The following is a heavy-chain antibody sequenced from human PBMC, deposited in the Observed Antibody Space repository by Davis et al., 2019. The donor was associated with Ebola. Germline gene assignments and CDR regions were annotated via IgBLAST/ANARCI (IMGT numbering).Heavy chain of an antibody. J-gene: IGHJ6*02. CDR2: ISAYNGNT. D-gene: IGHD3-3*01. CDR3: ARSITIFGVVMYAPYGMDV. V-gene: IGHV1-18*01. CDR1: GYTFSSHA. Sequence: AASVKVSCKASGYTFSSHAMNWVRQAPGQGLEWMGWISAYNGNTNYAQKLQGRVTMTTDTSTSTAYMELRSLRSDDTAVYYCARSITIFGVVMYAPYGMDVWGQGTTVTVSS.